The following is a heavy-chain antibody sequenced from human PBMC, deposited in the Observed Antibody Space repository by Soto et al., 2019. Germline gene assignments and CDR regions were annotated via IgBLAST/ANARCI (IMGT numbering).Heavy chain of an antibody. J-gene: IGHJ4*02. CDR1: GGSISSYY. V-gene: IGHV4-59*01. D-gene: IGHD4-17*01. Sequence: TSETLSLTCPVSGGSISSYYWNWIRPPPGKGLEWIGYIYYSGNTNYNPSLKSRVTISVDTSKNQFSLKLSSVTAADTAVYYCARVSGGDYDHPFDYWGQGTLVTVSS. CDR3: ARVSGGDYDHPFDY. CDR2: IYYSGNT.